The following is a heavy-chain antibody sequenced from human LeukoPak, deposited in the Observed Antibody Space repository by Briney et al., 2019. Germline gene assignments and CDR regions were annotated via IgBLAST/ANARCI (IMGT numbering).Heavy chain of an antibody. CDR2: IKSKTDGGTT. CDR3: TTDLGYCSSTSCYG. CDR1: GFTFSDAW. Sequence: GGSLRLSCAASGFTFSDAWMSWVRQAPGKGLEWVGRIKSKTDGGTTDYAAPVKGRFTIPRDDSRNTLYLQMNSLKTEDTAVYYCTTDLGYCSSTSCYGWGQGTLVTVSS. V-gene: IGHV3-15*01. D-gene: IGHD2-2*01. J-gene: IGHJ4*02.